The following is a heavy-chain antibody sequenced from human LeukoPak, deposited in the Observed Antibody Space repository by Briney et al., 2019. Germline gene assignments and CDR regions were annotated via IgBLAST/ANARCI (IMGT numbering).Heavy chain of an antibody. CDR3: AREYYDILTPYYFDY. V-gene: IGHV3-30*04. D-gene: IGHD3-9*01. Sequence: GGSLRLSCAASGFTFSSYAMHWVRQAPGKGLEWVAVISYDGSNKYYADSVKGRFTISRDNSKNTLYLQMNSLRAEDTAVYYCAREYYDILTPYYFDYWGQGTLVTVSS. J-gene: IGHJ4*02. CDR1: GFTFSSYA. CDR2: ISYDGSNK.